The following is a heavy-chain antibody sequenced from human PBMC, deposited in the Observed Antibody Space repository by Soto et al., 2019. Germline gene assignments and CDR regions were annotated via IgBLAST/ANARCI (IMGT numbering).Heavy chain of an antibody. CDR2: IYYSGST. CDR3: VRWGIEAAGTFDY. D-gene: IGHD6-13*01. J-gene: IGHJ4*02. CDR1: GGSISSYY. V-gene: IGHV4-59*01. Sequence: SETLSLTCTVSGGSISSYYWSWIRQPPGKGLEWIGYIYYSGSTNYNPSLKSRVTISVDTSKNQFSLKLSSVTAADTAVYYCVRWGIEAAGTFDYWGQGTMGTVSS.